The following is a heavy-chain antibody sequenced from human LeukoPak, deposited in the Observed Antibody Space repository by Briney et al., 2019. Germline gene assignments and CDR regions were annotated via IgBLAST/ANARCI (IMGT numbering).Heavy chain of an antibody. D-gene: IGHD3-9*01. V-gene: IGHV1-8*01. CDR3: ARGQFRYCDRVYYDMDV. Sequence: GASVKVSCKASGYTFTSYDINWVRQATGQGLEWMGWMNPNSGNTGYAQKFQGRVTMTRNTSISTAYMELSSLRSEDTAVYYCARGQFRYCDRVYYDMDVWGQGTTVTVSS. CDR1: GYTFTSYD. CDR2: MNPNSGNT. J-gene: IGHJ6*02.